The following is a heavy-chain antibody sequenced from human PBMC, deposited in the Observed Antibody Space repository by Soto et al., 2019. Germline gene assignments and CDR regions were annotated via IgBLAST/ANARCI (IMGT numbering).Heavy chain of an antibody. J-gene: IGHJ4*02. CDR2: ISSSSSYI. CDR3: ARDLRRGLSYYDFWSGYPYFDY. D-gene: IGHD3-3*01. V-gene: IGHV3-21*06. Sequence: SGGSLRLSCAASGFTFSSHSMNWVRQAPGKGLEWVSSISSSSSYIYYADSVKGRFSISRDNAKNSLYLQMNSLRAEDTAVYYCARDLRRGLSYYDFWSGYPYFDYWAQGTLVPVSS. CDR1: GFTFSSHS.